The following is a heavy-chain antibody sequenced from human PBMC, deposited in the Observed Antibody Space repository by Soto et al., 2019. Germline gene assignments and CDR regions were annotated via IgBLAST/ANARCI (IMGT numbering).Heavy chain of an antibody. CDR3: AIHSDSSGYYFDF. V-gene: IGHV1-69*01. J-gene: IGHJ4*02. D-gene: IGHD3-22*01. CDR2: IIPLFVSA. Sequence: QVQLVQSGAEVKKPGSSVKVSCKASGGTFSNNVISWVRQAPGQGLEWMGGIIPLFVSANYAPKFQDRVTISADEFAYTVYMERTSLRSEDAAMYYCAIHSDSSGYYFDFWGQGTLVTVSS. CDR1: GGTFSNNV.